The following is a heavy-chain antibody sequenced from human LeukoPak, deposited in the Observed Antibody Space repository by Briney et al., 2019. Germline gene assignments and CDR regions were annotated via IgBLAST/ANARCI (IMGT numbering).Heavy chain of an antibody. J-gene: IGHJ4*02. V-gene: IGHV1-18*01. CDR1: GYTFTSYG. D-gene: IGHD2-2*01. Sequence: ASVKVSCKASGYTFTSYGISWVRQAPGQGLEWMGWISAYNGNTNYAQKLQGRVTMTTDTSTSTAYMELRSLRSDDTAVYYCARDPGGGYCSSTSCYGPFDYWGQGTLVTVSS. CDR3: ARDPGGGYCSSTSCYGPFDY. CDR2: ISAYNGNT.